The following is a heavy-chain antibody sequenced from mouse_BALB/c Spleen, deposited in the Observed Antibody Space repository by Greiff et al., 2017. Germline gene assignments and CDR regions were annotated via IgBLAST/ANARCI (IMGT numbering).Heavy chain of an antibody. J-gene: IGHJ2*01. D-gene: IGHD2-3*01. Sequence: VQLQQSGPELVKPGASVKMSCKASGYTFTDYVISWVKQRTGQGLEWIGEIYPGSGSTYYNEKFKGKATLTADKSSNTAYMQLSSLTSEDSAVYFCARRGDGYLDYWGQGTTLTVSS. V-gene: IGHV1-77*01. CDR2: IYPGSGST. CDR1: GYTFTDYV. CDR3: ARRGDGYLDY.